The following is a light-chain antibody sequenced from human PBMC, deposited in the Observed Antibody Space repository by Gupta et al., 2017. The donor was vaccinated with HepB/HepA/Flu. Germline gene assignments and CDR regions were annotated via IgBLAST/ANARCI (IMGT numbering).Light chain of an antibody. CDR1: SGINVGTYR. Sequence: QAVLTQPSSLSASPGASASLTCTLRSGINVGTYRIYWYQQKPGSPPQYLLRYKSDSDKQQGSGVPSRFSGSKYASATAGILLISGLQSEDEADYYCMIWHSSAVVFGGGTKLTVL. CDR3: MIWHSSAVV. CDR2: YKSDSDK. V-gene: IGLV5-45*02. J-gene: IGLJ2*01.